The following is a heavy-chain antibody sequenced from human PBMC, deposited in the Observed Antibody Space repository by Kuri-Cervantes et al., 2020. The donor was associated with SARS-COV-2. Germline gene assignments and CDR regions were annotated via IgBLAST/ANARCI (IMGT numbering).Heavy chain of an antibody. J-gene: IGHJ6*03. CDR3: ASEGDTAMVRYYYYMDV. CDR2: IITIFGTA. Sequence: SVKVSCKASGGTFSSYAISWVRQAPGQGREWMGGIITIFGTANYAQKLQGRVTMTTDTSTSTAYMELRSLRSDDTAVYYCASEGDTAMVRYYYYMDVWGKGTTVTVSS. D-gene: IGHD5-18*01. V-gene: IGHV1-69*05. CDR1: GGTFSSYA.